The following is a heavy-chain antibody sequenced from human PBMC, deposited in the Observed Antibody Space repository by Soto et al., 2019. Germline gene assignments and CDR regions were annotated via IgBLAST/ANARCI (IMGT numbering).Heavy chain of an antibody. Sequence: QVQLQQWGAGLLKPSETLSLTCAVYGGSFSGYYWSWIRQPPGKGLEWIGEINHSVSTNYNPSLKSRVTISVDTSKNQFSLKLSSVTAADTAVYYCASKRGYSYGSALPFDYWGQGTLVTVSS. V-gene: IGHV4-34*01. CDR1: GGSFSGYY. D-gene: IGHD5-18*01. J-gene: IGHJ4*02. CDR3: ASKRGYSYGSALPFDY. CDR2: INHSVST.